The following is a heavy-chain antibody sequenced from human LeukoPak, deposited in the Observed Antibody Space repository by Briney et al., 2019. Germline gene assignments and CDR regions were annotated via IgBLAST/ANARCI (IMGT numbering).Heavy chain of an antibody. Sequence: GASLRLSCAASGFTFSSYAMSWVRQAPGKGLEWVSVISSSGGSTYFADSVKGRFTISRDNSKSTLYLQMNSLRADDTAVYYCAKELIGDYGVYAWGQGTLVTVSS. CDR1: GFTFSSYA. D-gene: IGHD4-17*01. CDR3: AKELIGDYGVYA. J-gene: IGHJ5*02. CDR2: ISSSGGST. V-gene: IGHV3-23*01.